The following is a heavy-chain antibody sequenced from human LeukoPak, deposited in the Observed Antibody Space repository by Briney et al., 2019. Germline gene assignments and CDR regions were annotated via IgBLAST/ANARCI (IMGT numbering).Heavy chain of an antibody. CDR3: AKSGGRTVADAFDI. Sequence: GGSLRLSCAASGFTFSDYYMSWIRQAPGKGLEWVSYISSSCGTIYYADSVKGRFTISRDNAKNSLFLQMNTLRAEDTAVYYCAKSGGRTVADAFDIWGQGTMVTVSS. V-gene: IGHV3-11*04. J-gene: IGHJ3*02. CDR2: ISSSCGTI. D-gene: IGHD4-23*01. CDR1: GFTFSDYY.